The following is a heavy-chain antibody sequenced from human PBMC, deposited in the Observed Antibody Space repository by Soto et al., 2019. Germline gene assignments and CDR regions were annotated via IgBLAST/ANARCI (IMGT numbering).Heavy chain of an antibody. V-gene: IGHV3-74*01. Sequence: PGGSLRLSCAASGFTFSGYIMNWVRQAPGKGLEWLSRISSNGSSTIYAEPVKGRFTISRDNAKSTLHLQMDSLRVEDTAVYYCARTFITYFDSGSYLHDAFDIWGQGTMVTVSS. CDR1: GFTFSGYI. D-gene: IGHD3-10*01. CDR2: ISSNGSST. CDR3: ARTFITYFDSGSYLHDAFDI. J-gene: IGHJ3*02.